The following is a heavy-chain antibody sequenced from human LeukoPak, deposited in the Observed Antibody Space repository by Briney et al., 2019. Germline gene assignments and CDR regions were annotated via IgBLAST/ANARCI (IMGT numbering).Heavy chain of an antibody. J-gene: IGHJ4*02. CDR2: IYSSGST. V-gene: IGHV4-39*01. CDR3: ARHGNDYSDCWFDY. CDR1: GDSISQSNYY. D-gene: IGHD4-11*01. Sequence: IPSETLSLTCTVSGDSISQSNYYWGWLRQPPGKALEWLGSIYSSGSTYYDPPLKSRITVSADMSKNQFSLKVTSVTAADTAVYYCARHGNDYSDCWFDYWGLGNLVIVSS.